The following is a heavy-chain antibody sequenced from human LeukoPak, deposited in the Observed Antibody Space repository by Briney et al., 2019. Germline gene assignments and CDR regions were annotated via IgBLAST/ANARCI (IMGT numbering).Heavy chain of an antibody. CDR3: ARAPRPYYYYYYMDV. V-gene: IGHV1-18*01. Sequence: ASVRVSCKASGYTFTSYGISWVRQAPGQGLEWMGWISAYNGNTNYAQKLQGRVTMTTDTSTSTAYMELRSLRSDDTAVYYCARAPRPYYYYYYMDVWGKGTTVTVSS. CDR2: ISAYNGNT. CDR1: GYTFTSYG. J-gene: IGHJ6*03.